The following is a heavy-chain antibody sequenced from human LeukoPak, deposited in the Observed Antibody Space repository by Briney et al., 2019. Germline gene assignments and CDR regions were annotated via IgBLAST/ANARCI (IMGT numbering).Heavy chain of an antibody. V-gene: IGHV3-7*01. J-gene: IGHJ3*02. CDR1: GFTFSSYW. Sequence: GGSLRLTCAASGFTFSSYWMSWVRQAPGKGLEWVANIKQDGSEKYYVDSVKGRFTISRDNAKNSLYPQMNSLRAEDTAVYYCARKRTAKAFDIWGQGTMVTVSS. CDR3: ARKRTAKAFDI. CDR2: IKQDGSEK. D-gene: IGHD2-21*02.